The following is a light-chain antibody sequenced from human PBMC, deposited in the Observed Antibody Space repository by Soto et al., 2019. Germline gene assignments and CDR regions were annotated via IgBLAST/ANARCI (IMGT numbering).Light chain of an antibody. CDR1: SSDVGCYNY. V-gene: IGLV2-14*01. CDR2: EVS. CDR3: SSYTSSSTYV. J-gene: IGLJ1*01. Sequence: QSALTQPASESGSPGQSITISCTGTSSDVGCYNYVSWYQQHPGKAPKLMIYEVSNRPSGVSNRFSGSKSGNTASLTISGLQAEDEADYYCSSYTSSSTYVFGTGTKLTV.